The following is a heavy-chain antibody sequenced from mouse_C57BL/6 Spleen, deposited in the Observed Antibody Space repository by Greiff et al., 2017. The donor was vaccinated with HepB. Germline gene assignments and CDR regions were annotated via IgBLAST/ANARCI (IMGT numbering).Heavy chain of an antibody. D-gene: IGHD2-1*01. CDR1: GYSITSGYY. J-gene: IGHJ1*03. CDR2: ISYDGSN. Sequence: EVQRVESGPGLVKPSQSLSLTCSVTGYSITSGYYWNWIRQFPGNKLEWMGYISYDGSNNYNPSLKNRISITRDTSKNQFFLKLNSVTTEDTATYYCARDHGNYPYWYFDVWGTGTTVTVSS. V-gene: IGHV3-6*01. CDR3: ARDHGNYPYWYFDV.